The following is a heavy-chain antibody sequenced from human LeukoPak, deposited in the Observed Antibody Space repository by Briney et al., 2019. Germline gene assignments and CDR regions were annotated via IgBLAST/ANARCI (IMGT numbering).Heavy chain of an antibody. CDR2: INHSGST. CDR3: ARLGYCTNGVCYGYYYGMDV. CDR1: GGSFSGYY. V-gene: IGHV4-34*01. Sequence: SETLSLTCAVYGGSFSGYYWSWIRQPPGKGLEWIGEINHSGSTNYNPSLKSRVTISVDTSENQFSLKLCSVTAADTAVYYCARLGYCTNGVCYGYYYGMDVWGQGTTVTVSS. J-gene: IGHJ6*02. D-gene: IGHD2-8*01.